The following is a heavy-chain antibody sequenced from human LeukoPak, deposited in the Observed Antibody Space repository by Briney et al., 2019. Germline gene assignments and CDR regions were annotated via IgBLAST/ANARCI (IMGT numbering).Heavy chain of an antibody. V-gene: IGHV5-51*01. Sequence: AESLQIPCKAAGYSSTSYWIGWVRQVPGKGLEWMGIIDPSDSETRYTPSFQGQVTISVDKSLTTTYLQWNSLKASDTAMYYCARQTAMGRSGDYWGQGTLVTVPS. J-gene: IGHJ4*02. CDR3: ARQTAMGRSGDY. CDR1: GYSSTSYW. D-gene: IGHD5-18*01. CDR2: IDPSDSET.